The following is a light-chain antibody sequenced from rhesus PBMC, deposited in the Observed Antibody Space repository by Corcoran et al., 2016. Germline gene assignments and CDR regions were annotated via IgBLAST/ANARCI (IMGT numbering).Light chain of an antibody. Sequence: DIQMTQSPSSLSASVGDRVTISCRTREIVDNYLHWYQQKPGKAPRLLIYKASTLQSGVPSRFSGSGSSRDFTLTISSVQPEDFATYYCQHSYCIPLAFGGGTKVDLK. CDR1: EIVDNY. J-gene: IGKJ4*01. V-gene: IGKV1-74*01. CDR3: QHSYCIPLA. CDR2: KAS.